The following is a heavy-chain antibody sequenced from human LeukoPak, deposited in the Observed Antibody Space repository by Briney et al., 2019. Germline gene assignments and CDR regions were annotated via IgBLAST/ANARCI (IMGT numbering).Heavy chain of an antibody. CDR1: GFTFSSYA. Sequence: GGSLTHSCAASGFTFSSYAMSWVRQVPGKGLEWVSGISGSGGDTYHADSVKGRFTVSRDNSKNTLYLQMNSLRAEDTAVYYCAKGCSGHCYPPTYWGQSSLVTVSS. CDR2: ISGSGGDT. CDR3: AKGCSGHCYPPTY. D-gene: IGHD2-21*02. J-gene: IGHJ1*01. V-gene: IGHV3-23*01.